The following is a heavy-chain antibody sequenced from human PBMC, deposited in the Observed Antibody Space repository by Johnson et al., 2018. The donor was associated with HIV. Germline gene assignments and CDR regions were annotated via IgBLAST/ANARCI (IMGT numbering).Heavy chain of an antibody. Sequence: QVQLVESGGGVVQPGGSLRLSCAASGFTFSSYGMHWVRQAPGKGLEWVAFIRYDGSNKYYADSVKGRFTISRDNSKNTLYLQMNSLRAEDTAVYYCAKVKLELRYGESQQLPLGDAFDVWGQGTMVIVSS. CDR2: IRYDGSNK. D-gene: IGHD1-7*01. V-gene: IGHV3-30*02. CDR1: GFTFSSYG. CDR3: AKVKLELRYGESQQLPLGDAFDV. J-gene: IGHJ3*01.